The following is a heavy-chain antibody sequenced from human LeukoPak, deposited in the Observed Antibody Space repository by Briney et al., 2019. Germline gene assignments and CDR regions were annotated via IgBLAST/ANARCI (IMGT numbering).Heavy chain of an antibody. V-gene: IGHV1-69*06. CDR1: GGTFISYA. CDR3: ASPAYYYGSGSYNPFDY. CDR2: IIPIFGTA. D-gene: IGHD3-10*01. J-gene: IGHJ4*02. Sequence: ASVKVSCKASGGTFISYAISWVRQAPGQGLEWMGGIIPIFGTANYAQKFQGRVTITADKSTSTAYMELSSLRSEDTAVYYCASPAYYYGSGSYNPFDYWGQGTLVTVSS.